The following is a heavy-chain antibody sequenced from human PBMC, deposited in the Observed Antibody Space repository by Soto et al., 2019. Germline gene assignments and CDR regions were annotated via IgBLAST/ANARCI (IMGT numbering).Heavy chain of an antibody. CDR2: IWYDGSYK. Sequence: GGSLRLSCAASGFTFSNYGMHWVRQAPGKGLEWVAVIWYDGSYKNYADSVKGRFTIARDNSKNTLYLQMDSLRAEDTGVYYCARSPQVGATIDYFAYWGQGTLVTVSS. J-gene: IGHJ4*02. CDR1: GFTFSNYG. D-gene: IGHD1-26*01. CDR3: ARSPQVGATIDYFAY. V-gene: IGHV3-33*01.